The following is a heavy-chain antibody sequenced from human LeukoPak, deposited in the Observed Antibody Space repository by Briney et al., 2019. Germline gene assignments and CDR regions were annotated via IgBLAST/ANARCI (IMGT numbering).Heavy chain of an antibody. J-gene: IGHJ3*01. V-gene: IGHV3-23*01. Sequence: GGSLRLSCAASGFTFSVAAMTWVRQAPGKGLEWVSLIGASGESTYYADSVKGRFTISRDNSKNTLSLQMNSLRVEDTAMYFYAKDLQLSTWRLGTMVTVSS. CDR3: AKDLQLST. D-gene: IGHD5-24*01. CDR2: IGASGEST. CDR1: GFTFSVAA.